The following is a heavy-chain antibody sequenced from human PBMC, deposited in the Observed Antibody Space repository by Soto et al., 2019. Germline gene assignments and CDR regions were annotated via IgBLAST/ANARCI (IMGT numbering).Heavy chain of an antibody. CDR3: ARGVNYDSSGYYYLY. CDR2: IIPLFGTA. D-gene: IGHD3-22*01. Sequence: SVKVSCKACGGTFSTYAIDWVGQAPGQGLEWMGGIIPLFGTAKYAQNFQGRITITADESTNTAYMELRSLRSQDTAVYYCARGVNYDSSGYYYLYWGQGTLVTVSS. V-gene: IGHV1-69*13. CDR1: GGTFSTYA. J-gene: IGHJ4*02.